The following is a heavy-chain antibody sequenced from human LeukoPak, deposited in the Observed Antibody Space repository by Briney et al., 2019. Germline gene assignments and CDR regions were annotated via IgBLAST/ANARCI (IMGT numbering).Heavy chain of an antibody. CDR1: GGSISGYH. Sequence: SETLSLTCNVSGGSISGYHWSWIRQPPGKGLGWLGYIYYSGSSNYNPSLKSRVTMSADTSKNQFSLKLSSVTAADTAVYYCARVPRSYYYYYYMDVWGKGTTVTVSS. J-gene: IGHJ6*03. V-gene: IGHV4-59*01. CDR3: ARVPRSYYYYYYMDV. CDR2: IYYSGSS.